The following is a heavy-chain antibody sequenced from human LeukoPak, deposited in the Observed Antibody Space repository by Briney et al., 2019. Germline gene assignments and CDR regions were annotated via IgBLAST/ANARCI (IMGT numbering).Heavy chain of an antibody. J-gene: IGHJ3*02. D-gene: IGHD3-3*01. CDR3: ARDRSGYDFWSGSYNDAFDI. CDR2: IHHSGST. V-gene: IGHV4-38-2*02. CDR1: GGSISSYY. Sequence: SETLSLTCTVSGGSISSYYWGWIRQPPGKGLEWIGSIHHSGSTYYNPSLKSRVTISVDTSKNQFSLKLSSVTAADTAVYYCARDRSGYDFWSGSYNDAFDIWGQGTMVTVSS.